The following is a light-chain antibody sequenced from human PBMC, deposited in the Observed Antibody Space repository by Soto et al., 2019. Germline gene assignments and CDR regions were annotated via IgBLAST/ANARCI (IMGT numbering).Light chain of an antibody. J-gene: IGLJ1*01. CDR1: SNDVGRFNY. Sequence: QSVLTQAPSASVSPGQSVTISCAGTSNDVGRFNYVSWYQHHPGKAPKLIIYDVTKRPSGVPDRFSGSKSGNTAYLTVSGPQAEDEADYFCSSFVHGTSYVFGTGTKVTVL. CDR2: DVT. V-gene: IGLV2-8*01. CDR3: SSFVHGTSYV.